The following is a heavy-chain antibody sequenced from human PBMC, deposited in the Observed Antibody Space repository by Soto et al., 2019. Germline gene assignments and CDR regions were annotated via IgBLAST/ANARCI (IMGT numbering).Heavy chain of an antibody. Sequence: EVQLVESGGGLVQPGGSLKLSCAASGFTFSGSAMHWVRQASGKGLEWVGRIRSKANSYATAYAASVKGRFTIARDDSKNTASLQMNSLKTEDPAVYYCKAADYWGQGTLVTVSS. CDR2: IRSKANSYAT. D-gene: IGHD6-13*01. V-gene: IGHV3-73*02. CDR1: GFTFSGSA. J-gene: IGHJ4*02. CDR3: KAADY.